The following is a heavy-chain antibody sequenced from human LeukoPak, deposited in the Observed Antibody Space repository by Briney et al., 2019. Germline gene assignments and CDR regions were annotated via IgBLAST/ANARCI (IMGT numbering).Heavy chain of an antibody. CDR3: ARGAARSYPYYYYYYMDV. D-gene: IGHD6-6*01. V-gene: IGHV4-4*07. CDR2: IYTSGST. CDR1: GGSISSYY. Sequence: PSETLSLTCTVSGGSISSYYWSWIRQPAGKGLEWIGRIYTSGSTNYNPSLKSRVTMSVDTSKNQFSLKLSSVTAADTAVYYCARGAARSYPYYYYYYMDVWGKGTTVTVSS. J-gene: IGHJ6*03.